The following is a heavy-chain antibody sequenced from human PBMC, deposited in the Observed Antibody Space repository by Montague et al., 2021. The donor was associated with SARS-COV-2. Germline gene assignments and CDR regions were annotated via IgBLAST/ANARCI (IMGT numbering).Heavy chain of an antibody. CDR3: ARGIFTITFIPTHYYMDV. V-gene: IGHV4-61*08. J-gene: IGHJ6*03. CDR1: GDSISASDYY. Sequence: SETLSLTCIVSGDSISASDYYWGWIRQPPGEGLEWIGYIYYSGSTNYNPSLKSRVTISVDTSKNQFSLKMSSVTAADTAVYYCARGIFTITFIPTHYYMDVWGQGTTVTVSS. CDR2: IYYSGST. D-gene: IGHD3-3*01.